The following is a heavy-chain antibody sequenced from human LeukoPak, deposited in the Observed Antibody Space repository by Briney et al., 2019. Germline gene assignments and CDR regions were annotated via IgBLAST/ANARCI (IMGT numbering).Heavy chain of an antibody. V-gene: IGHV3-74*01. CDR2: IGPTGSTT. D-gene: IGHD6-6*01. J-gene: IGHJ4*02. Sequence: HPGGSLRLSCIASGFSFSGHWMHWARQLPGKGLVWVSRIGPTGSTTSYADSVKGRFTVSRDNAKNTLYLQVNNLRAEDTAVYYCARGPNSNWSGLDFWGQGTLLTVSS. CDR3: ARGPNSNWSGLDF. CDR1: GFSFSGHW.